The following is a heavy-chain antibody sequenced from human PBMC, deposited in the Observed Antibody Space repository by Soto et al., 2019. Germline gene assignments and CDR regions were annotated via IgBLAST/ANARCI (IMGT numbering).Heavy chain of an antibody. CDR3: ARGRYCLTGRCFPNWFDS. V-gene: IGHV4-30-4*01. J-gene: IGHJ5*01. CDR1: GGSISTVDYF. CDR2: IYKSTTT. D-gene: IGHD2-15*01. Sequence: SEPLSITCSVSGGSISTVDYFWAWIRQPPGQALEYIGYIYKSTTTYYNPSFESRVAISLDTSKSQFSLNVTSVTAADTAVYFCARGRYCLTGRCFPNWFDSWGQGTLVTVSS.